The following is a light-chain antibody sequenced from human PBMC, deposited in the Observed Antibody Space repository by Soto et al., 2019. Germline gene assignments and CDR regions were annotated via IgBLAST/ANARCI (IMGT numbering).Light chain of an antibody. CDR3: QQYFTTPYS. CDR1: KSMLHSFNNKNY. CDR2: WAS. Sequence: DNVVTQSPDSLAVSVGETATISGRYSKSMLHSFNNKNYLGWYQQTPGQPPRLLISWASTREAGVPDRFSGSGSGTDFTLTIGSLQAEEVAVYYCQQYFTTPYSFGQGTRLEIK. V-gene: IGKV4-1*01. J-gene: IGKJ2*01.